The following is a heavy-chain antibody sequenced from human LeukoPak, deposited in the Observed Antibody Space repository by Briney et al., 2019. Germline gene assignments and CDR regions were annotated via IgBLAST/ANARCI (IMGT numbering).Heavy chain of an antibody. V-gene: IGHV1-8*02. CDR3: LYSSGYYSIYAFDI. Sequence: ASVKVSCKASGGTFSSYAISWVRQAPGQGLEWMGWMNPNSGNTGYAQKFQGRVTMTRNTSISTAYMELSSLRSEDTAVYYCLYSSGYYSIYAFDIRGQGTMVTVSS. CDR1: GGTFSSYA. J-gene: IGHJ3*02. CDR2: MNPNSGNT. D-gene: IGHD3-22*01.